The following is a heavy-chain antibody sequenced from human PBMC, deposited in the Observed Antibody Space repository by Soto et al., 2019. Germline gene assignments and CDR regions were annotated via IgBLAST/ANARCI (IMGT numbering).Heavy chain of an antibody. CDR3: AREVAPRGFDP. CDR2: TYYRSKWYS. J-gene: IGHJ5*02. V-gene: IGHV6-1*01. D-gene: IGHD2-21*01. CDR1: GDSVSNNSTS. Sequence: SPTLSLTCAISGDSVSNNSTSWNLIRQSPSKGLEWLGRTYYRSKWYSDYAPSVKSRTTINPDTSKNQFSLQLSSVTPEDTALYYCAREVAPRGFDPWGQGTLVTVYS.